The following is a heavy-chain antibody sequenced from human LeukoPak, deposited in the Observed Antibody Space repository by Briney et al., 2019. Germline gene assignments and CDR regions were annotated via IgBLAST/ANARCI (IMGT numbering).Heavy chain of an antibody. J-gene: IGHJ6*03. V-gene: IGHV1-69*05. CDR1: GGTFSSYA. CDR2: IIPIFGTA. CDR3: AIVGPGRGFDYYYYYMDV. Sequence: SVKVSCRASGGTFSSYAISWVRQAPGQGLEWMGGIIPIFGTANYAQKFQGRVMITTDESTSTAYMELSSLRSEDTAVYYCAIVGPGRGFDYYYYYMDVWGKGTTVTVSS. D-gene: IGHD3-10*01.